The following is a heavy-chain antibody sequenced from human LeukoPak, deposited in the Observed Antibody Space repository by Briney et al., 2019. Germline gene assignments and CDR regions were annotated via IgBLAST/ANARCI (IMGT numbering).Heavy chain of an antibody. J-gene: IGHJ1*01. Sequence: GGSLRLSCEASEFTFSNYWMSWVRQAPGKGLEWVANVKQDGSEKSYVDSVKGRFTISRDNAKNSLYLQMNSLSVEDTAIYYCATCNGINGRAFQHWGQGTLVTVSS. CDR2: VKQDGSEK. CDR1: EFTFSNYW. CDR3: ATCNGINGRAFQH. D-gene: IGHD2-8*01. V-gene: IGHV3-7*01.